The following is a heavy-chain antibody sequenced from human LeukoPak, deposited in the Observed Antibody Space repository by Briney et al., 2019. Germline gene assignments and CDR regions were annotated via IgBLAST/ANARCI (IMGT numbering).Heavy chain of an antibody. Sequence: GGSLRLSCEASGFTFNTYSMNWVRQAPGKGLEWVSDISGSGGNTYYAHSVKGRFTISRDNSKNTLYLQMNSLRAEDTAVYYCARVPGIAAPYFDYWGQGTLVTVSS. CDR3: ARVPGIAAPYFDY. D-gene: IGHD6-13*01. J-gene: IGHJ4*02. V-gene: IGHV3-23*01. CDR2: ISGSGGNT. CDR1: GFTFNTYS.